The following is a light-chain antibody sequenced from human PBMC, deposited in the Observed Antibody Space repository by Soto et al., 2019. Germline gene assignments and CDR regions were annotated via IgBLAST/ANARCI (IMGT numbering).Light chain of an antibody. CDR2: STS. CDR1: SGSVSTANN. J-gene: IGLJ1*01. CDR3: ALFMGNGISV. V-gene: IGLV8-61*01. Sequence: QAVVTQESSFSVSPGGTVTLTCGLISGSVSTANNPNWYQQNPGQSPRTLIYSTSTRSSGVPDRFSGSILGNKAALTITGAQADDESDDYCALFMGNGISVFGTGTKLTVL.